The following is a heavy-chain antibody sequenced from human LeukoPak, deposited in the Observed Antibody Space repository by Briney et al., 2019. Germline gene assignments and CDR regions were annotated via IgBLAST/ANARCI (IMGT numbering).Heavy chain of an antibody. J-gene: IGHJ3*02. CDR2: ISSSSSYI. V-gene: IGHV3-21*01. CDR1: GFTFSSYS. CDR3: ARDRPMIAANFTYYDYVWGSYRSNAFDI. Sequence: GGSLRLSCAAPGFTFSSYSMNWVRQAPGKGLEWVSSISSSSSYIYYADSVKGRFTISRDNAKNSLYLQMNSLRAEDTAVYYCARDRPMIAANFTYYDYVWGSYRSNAFDIWGQGTMVTVSS. D-gene: IGHD3-16*02.